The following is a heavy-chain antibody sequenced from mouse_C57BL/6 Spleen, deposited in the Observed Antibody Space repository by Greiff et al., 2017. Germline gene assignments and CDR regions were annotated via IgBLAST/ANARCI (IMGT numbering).Heavy chain of an antibody. Sequence: VQLQQSGPELAKPGDSVKISCKASGYSFTGYFMNWVMQSHGKSLEWIGIITPYSGNTIYNQKFQGTATLTVDKSSSTADMELRSLTSEDSAVYYCARGEVRACFAYWGQGTLVTVSA. D-gene: IGHD2-2*01. CDR3: ARGEVRACFAY. CDR1: GYSFTGYF. J-gene: IGHJ3*01. CDR2: ITPYSGNT. V-gene: IGHV1-20*01.